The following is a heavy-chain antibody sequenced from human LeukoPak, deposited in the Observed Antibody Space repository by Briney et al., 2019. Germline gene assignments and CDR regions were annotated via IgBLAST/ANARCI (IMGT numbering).Heavy chain of an antibody. CDR2: IYPGDSDT. CDR1: GYIFTSYW. J-gene: IGHJ4*02. D-gene: IGHD3-22*01. Sequence: GASLQISCKGSGYIFTSYWIGWVRPLPGKGREWMGIIYPGDSDTSYSPSFQGQVTISVDKSISTAYLQWSSLKASDTAMYYCARREDYYDSSGYYYWGQGTLVTVSS. V-gene: IGHV5-51*01. CDR3: ARREDYYDSSGYYY.